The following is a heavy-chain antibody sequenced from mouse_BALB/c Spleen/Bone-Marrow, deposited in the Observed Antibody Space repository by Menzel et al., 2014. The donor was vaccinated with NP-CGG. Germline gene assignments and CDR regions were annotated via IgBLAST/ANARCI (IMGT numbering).Heavy chain of an antibody. D-gene: IGHD1-1*01. CDR3: SRNCSYGAWFAY. CDR2: IDPANGNT. Sequence: VQLQQSGAELVKPGASVKLSCTASGFNIKDTYMRWVKQRPEQGLEWIGRIDPANGNTKYDPKFQGKATITADTSSNTTDLQHSSLTTEETAVFYCSRNCSYGAWFAYWGQGTLVTVSA. V-gene: IGHV14-3*02. CDR1: GFNIKDTY. J-gene: IGHJ3*01.